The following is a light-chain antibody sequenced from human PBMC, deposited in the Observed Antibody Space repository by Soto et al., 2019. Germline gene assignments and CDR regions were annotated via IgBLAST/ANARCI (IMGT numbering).Light chain of an antibody. Sequence: QSALTQPPSASGTPGQRVTISCSGSSSNIGSNYVYWYQQLPGTAPKLLIYRNNQRPSGVPDRFSGSKSGTSASLAISGLRSEDEADYYCAAWDDSLSGGVFGNGTKVTV. CDR1: SSNIGSNY. CDR3: AAWDDSLSGGV. V-gene: IGLV1-47*01. J-gene: IGLJ1*01. CDR2: RNN.